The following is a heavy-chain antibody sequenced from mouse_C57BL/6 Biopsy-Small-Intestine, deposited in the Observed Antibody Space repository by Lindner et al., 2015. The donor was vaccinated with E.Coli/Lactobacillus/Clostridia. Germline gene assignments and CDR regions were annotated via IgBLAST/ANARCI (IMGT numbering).Heavy chain of an antibody. Sequence: VQLQESGGDLVKPGGSLKLSCAASGFTFSSYGMSWVRQTPDKRLEWVATISSGGSYTYYPDSVKGRFTISRDNAKNTLYLQMSSLKSEDTAMYYCARHEDYDYWGQGTTLTVPS. CDR2: ISSGGSYT. V-gene: IGHV5-6*01. D-gene: IGHD2-13*01. CDR1: GFTFSSYG. J-gene: IGHJ2*01. CDR3: ARHEDYDY.